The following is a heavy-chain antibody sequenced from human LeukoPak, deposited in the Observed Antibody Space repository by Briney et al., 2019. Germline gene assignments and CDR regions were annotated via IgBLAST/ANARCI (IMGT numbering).Heavy chain of an antibody. CDR3: ASYRQIYYYDSSGYTTARDY. V-gene: IGHV1-69*04. CDR1: GGTFSSYA. CDR2: IIPILGIA. Sequence: GASVEVSCKASGGTFSSYAISWVRQAPGQGLEWMGRIIPILGIANYAQKFQGRVTITADKSTSTAYMELSSLRSEDTAVYYCASYRQIYYYDSSGYTTARDYWGQGTLVTVSS. D-gene: IGHD3-22*01. J-gene: IGHJ4*02.